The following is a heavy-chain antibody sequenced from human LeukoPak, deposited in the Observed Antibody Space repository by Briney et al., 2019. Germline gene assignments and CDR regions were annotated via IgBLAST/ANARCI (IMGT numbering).Heavy chain of an antibody. D-gene: IGHD5-18*01. CDR1: GGSISSYY. CDR2: IYYSGST. CDR3: AAGYSYGPYYYYYMDV. V-gene: IGHV4-59*01. J-gene: IGHJ6*03. Sequence: PSETLSLTCTVSGGSISSYYWSWIRQPPGKGLEWIGYIYYSGSTNYNPSLKSRVTISVDTSKNQFSLKLSSVTAADTAVYYCAAGYSYGPYYYYYMDVWGKGTTVTVSS.